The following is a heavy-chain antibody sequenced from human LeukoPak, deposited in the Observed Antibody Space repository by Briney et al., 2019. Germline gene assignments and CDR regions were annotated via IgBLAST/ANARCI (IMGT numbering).Heavy chain of an antibody. CDR3: ARVGRQWLVRYYFDY. Sequence: QAGGSLRLSCAASGFTFSSYAMHWVRQAPGKGLEWVAVISYDGSNKYFADSVKGRFTISRDNSKNTLYLQMNSLRAEDTAVYYCARVGRQWLVRYYFDYWGQGTLVTVSS. J-gene: IGHJ4*02. CDR1: GFTFSSYA. CDR2: ISYDGSNK. D-gene: IGHD6-19*01. V-gene: IGHV3-30-3*01.